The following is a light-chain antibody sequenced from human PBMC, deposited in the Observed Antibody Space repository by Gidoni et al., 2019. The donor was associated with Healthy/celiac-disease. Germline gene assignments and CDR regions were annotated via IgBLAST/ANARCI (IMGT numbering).Light chain of an antibody. V-gene: IGKV1-NL1*01. J-gene: IGKJ4*01. CDR1: QGISNS. CDR2: AAS. CDR3: QQYYSTPQIT. Sequence: DIQMTQSPSSLSASVGDRVTITCRASQGISNSLAWYQQKPGKAPKLLLYAASRLESGVPSRFSGSGSGTDYTPTISSLQPEDFATYYCQQYYSTPQITFGGGTKVEIK.